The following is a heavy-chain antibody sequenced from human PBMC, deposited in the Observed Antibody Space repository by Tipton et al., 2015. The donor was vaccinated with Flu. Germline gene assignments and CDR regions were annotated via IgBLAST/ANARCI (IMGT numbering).Heavy chain of an antibody. V-gene: IGHV4-34*01. CDR3: ARHERDYYGSGSYYDY. J-gene: IGHJ4*02. Sequence: TLSLTCAVYGGSFSGYYWSWIRQPPGKGLEWIGEINHSGSTNYNPSLKSRVTISVDTSKNQFSLKLSSVTAADTAVYYCARHERDYYGSGSYYDYWGQGTLVTVSS. CDR1: GGSFSGYY. D-gene: IGHD3-10*01. CDR2: INHSGST.